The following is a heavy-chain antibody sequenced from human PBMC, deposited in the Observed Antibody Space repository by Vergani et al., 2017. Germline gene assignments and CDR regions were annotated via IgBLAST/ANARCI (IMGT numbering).Heavy chain of an antibody. V-gene: IGHV3-30*03. CDR3: ATKSYGTPGWRIWYSRE. D-gene: IGHD1-1*01. J-gene: IGHJ1*01. CDR1: GFTSSYYG. CDR2: ISYDGTQK. Sequence: QVHLVESGGGVVQPGRSLRLSCVVSGFTSSYYGMHWVRQAPGKGLEWVAVISYDGTQKYYADSVKGRFTISRDNSKSTLYLQMNSLRTEDTAVYYCATKSYGTPGWRIWYSREWVQGTLVTVSS.